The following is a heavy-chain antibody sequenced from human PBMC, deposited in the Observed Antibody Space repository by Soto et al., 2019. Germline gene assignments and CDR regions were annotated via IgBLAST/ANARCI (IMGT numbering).Heavy chain of an antibody. CDR2: IIPIFGTA. Sequence: QVQLVQSGAEVKKPGSSVKVSCKASGGTFSSYAISWVRQAPGQGLEWMGGIIPIFGTANYAQKFQGRVTITADESTITAYMELSSLRSEDTAVYYCARVRRSPIQLWSYFDYWGQGTLVTVSS. V-gene: IGHV1-69*12. J-gene: IGHJ4*02. D-gene: IGHD5-18*01. CDR1: GGTFSSYA. CDR3: ARVRRSPIQLWSYFDY.